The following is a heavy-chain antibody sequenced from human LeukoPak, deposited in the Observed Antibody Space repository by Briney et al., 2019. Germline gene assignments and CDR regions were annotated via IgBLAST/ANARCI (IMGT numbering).Heavy chain of an antibody. CDR2: IYPGDSDT. CDR1: GYSFTSSW. D-gene: IGHD1-26*01. CDR3: ARRRDLYSGSYYPFDY. Sequence: GESLKISCKGSGYSFTSSWIGWVRQMPGKGLEWMGIIYPGDSDTRYSPFFQGQVTISADKSISTAYLQWSSLKASDTAMYYCARRRDLYSGSYYPFDYWGQGTLVTVSS. J-gene: IGHJ4*02. V-gene: IGHV5-51*01.